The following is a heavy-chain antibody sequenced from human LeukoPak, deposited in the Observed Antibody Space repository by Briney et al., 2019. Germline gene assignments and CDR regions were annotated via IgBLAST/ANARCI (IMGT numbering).Heavy chain of an antibody. J-gene: IGHJ4*02. Sequence: PSETLSLTCTVSGGSVSSYYWSWIRQPPGKGLEWIGEINHSGSTNYNPSLKSRVTISVDTSKNQFSLKLSSVTAADTAVYYCARRRRDGYTNDYWGQGTLVTVSS. CDR1: GGSVSSYY. D-gene: IGHD5-24*01. CDR3: ARRRRDGYTNDY. CDR2: INHSGST. V-gene: IGHV4-34*01.